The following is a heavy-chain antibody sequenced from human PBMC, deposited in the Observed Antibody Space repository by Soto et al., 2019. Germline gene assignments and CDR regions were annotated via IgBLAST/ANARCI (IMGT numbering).Heavy chain of an antibody. CDR1: GFTFYSYA. CDR2: ISGNGGST. CDR3: AKAGRLCAYCGGDCYPIDY. V-gene: IGHV3-23*01. J-gene: IGHJ4*02. D-gene: IGHD2-21*02. Sequence: EVQLLESGGGLVQPGGSLRLSCAASGFTFYSYAMSWVRQAPGKGLEWVSAISGNGGSTYYTDSVRGRFTISRDNSKNTLYLQMNSLRAEDTAMYYCAKAGRLCAYCGGDCYPIDYWGQGTLVTVSS.